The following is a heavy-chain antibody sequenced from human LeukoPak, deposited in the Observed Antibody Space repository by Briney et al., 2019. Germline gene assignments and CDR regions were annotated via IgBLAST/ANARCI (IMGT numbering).Heavy chain of an antibody. CDR3: ARSYRAAAGRPKNWFDP. V-gene: IGHV4-39*07. D-gene: IGHD6-13*01. CDR2: IYYSGST. J-gene: IGHJ5*02. Sequence: SETLSLTCTVSGGSISSSSYYWGWIRQPPGKGLEWIGSIYYSGSTYYNPSLKSRVTISVDTSKNQFSLKLSSVTAADTAVYYCARSYRAAAGRPKNWFDPWGQGTLVTVSS. CDR1: GGSISSSSYY.